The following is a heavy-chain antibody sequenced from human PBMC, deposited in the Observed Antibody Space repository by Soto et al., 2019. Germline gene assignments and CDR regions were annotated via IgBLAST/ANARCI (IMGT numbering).Heavy chain of an antibody. J-gene: IGHJ4*02. V-gene: IGHV1-8*01. Sequence: ASVKVSCKASGYTFTSYDINWVRQATGQGLEWMGWMNPNSGNTGYAQKFQGRVTMTRNTSISTAYMELSSLRSEDTAVYYCAISIAVATRPIDYWGQGTLVTVSS. CDR3: AISIAVATRPIDY. CDR1: GYTFTSYD. D-gene: IGHD6-19*01. CDR2: MNPNSGNT.